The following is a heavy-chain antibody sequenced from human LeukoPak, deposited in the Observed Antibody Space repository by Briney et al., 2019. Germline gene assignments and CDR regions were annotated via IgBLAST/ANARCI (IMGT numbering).Heavy chain of an antibody. CDR3: ARALKYGDSNYYYMDV. CDR2: INSDGTST. CDR1: GFTFSSYW. V-gene: IGHV3-74*01. D-gene: IGHD4-17*01. J-gene: IGHJ6*03. Sequence: GGSLRLSCAASGFTFSSYWMHWVRQAPGKGLVWVSRINSDGTSTSYADSVKGRFTISRDNAKNTLYLQMNSLRAEDTAVYYCARALKYGDSNYYYMDVWGKGTTVTVSS.